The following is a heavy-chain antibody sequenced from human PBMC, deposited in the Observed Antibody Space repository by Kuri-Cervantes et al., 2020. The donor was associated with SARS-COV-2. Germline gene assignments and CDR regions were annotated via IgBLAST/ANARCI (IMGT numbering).Heavy chain of an antibody. D-gene: IGHD3-10*01. Sequence: SETRSLTCTVSGGSISGYYWTWIRQPPGKGLEWIGSIYYSENTKYNLSLKSRVTISIDTSKNQLSLNLGSVTATDTAVYYCARGGSVSTASLLWGHGTLVTVSS. CDR1: GGSISGYY. J-gene: IGHJ4*01. V-gene: IGHV4-59*01. CDR3: ARGGSVSTASLL. CDR2: IYYSENT.